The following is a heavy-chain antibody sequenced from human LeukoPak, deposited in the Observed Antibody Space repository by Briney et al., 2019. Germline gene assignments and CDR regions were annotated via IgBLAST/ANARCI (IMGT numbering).Heavy chain of an antibody. V-gene: IGHV3-64D*09. D-gene: IGHD1-26*01. J-gene: IGHJ4*02. CDR1: GFTFSSSA. CDR3: VNDVSGSYTFDY. Sequence: GGSLRLSCSASGFTFSSSAMHWVRQAPGKGLEYVSGINDNGRATHYGDSLKGRFTISRDNSKNTLYLQMSTLTTEDTAICYCVNDVSGSYTFDYWGQGTLVTVSS. CDR2: INDNGRAT.